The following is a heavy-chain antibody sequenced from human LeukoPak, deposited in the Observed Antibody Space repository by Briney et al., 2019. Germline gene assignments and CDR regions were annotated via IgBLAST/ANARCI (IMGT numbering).Heavy chain of an antibody. CDR3: ARDLLFRGGIIYL. Sequence: GGSLRLSCAASGFTFSSYSMNWVRQAPGKGLEWVSDIYRADDTYYADSVKGRFTISRDNSKNTLYLQMSSLRAEDTAVYYCARDLLFRGGIIYLWGQGTLVTVSS. CDR1: GFTFSSYS. V-gene: IGHV3-66*01. CDR2: IYRADDT. D-gene: IGHD3-10*01. J-gene: IGHJ4*02.